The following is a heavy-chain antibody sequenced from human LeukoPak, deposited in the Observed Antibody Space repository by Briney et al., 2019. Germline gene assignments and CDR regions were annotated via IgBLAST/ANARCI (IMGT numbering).Heavy chain of an antibody. CDR1: GGSISSYY. CDR3: ASGGSSWYSVDY. J-gene: IGHJ4*02. Sequence: SETLSLTCTVSGGSISSYYWSWIRQPPGKGLEWIGYIYYSGSTNYNPSLKSRVTISVDTSKNQFSLKLSSVTAADTAVCYCASGGSSWYSVDYWGQGTLVTVSS. CDR2: IYYSGST. V-gene: IGHV4-59*01. D-gene: IGHD6-13*01.